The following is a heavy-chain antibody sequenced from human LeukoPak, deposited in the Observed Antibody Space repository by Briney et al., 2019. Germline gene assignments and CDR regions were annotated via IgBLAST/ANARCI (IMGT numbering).Heavy chain of an antibody. CDR3: TSCAYDYRFFEN. J-gene: IGHJ4*02. CDR2: TRNKANSHTT. CDR1: GFPFSEYY. Sequence: GSLRLSCVASGFPFSEYYMDWVRPAPGKGLEWVARTRNKANSHTTEYAASVKGRFTISRDDSKNSLYLQMNSLKTEDTAVYYCTSCAYDYRFFENWGQGTLVTVSS. V-gene: IGHV3-72*01. D-gene: IGHD5-12*01.